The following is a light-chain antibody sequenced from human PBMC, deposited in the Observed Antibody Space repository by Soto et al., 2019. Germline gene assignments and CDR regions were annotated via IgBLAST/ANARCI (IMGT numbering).Light chain of an antibody. CDR2: GAS. V-gene: IGKV3-15*01. Sequence: EIVMTQSPATLSVSPGERATLSCRASQSVSSNLAWYQQKPGQAPRLLIYGASTRATGIPARFSGSGSGTDFTLTISSLQSEDFALYYCQQYNNWPPTFGQGPKLEIK. CDR1: QSVSSN. J-gene: IGKJ2*01. CDR3: QQYNNWPPT.